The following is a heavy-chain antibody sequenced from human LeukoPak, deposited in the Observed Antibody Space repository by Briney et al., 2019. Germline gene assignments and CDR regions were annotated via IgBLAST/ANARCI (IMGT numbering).Heavy chain of an antibody. V-gene: IGHV3-9*01. J-gene: IGHJ4*02. CDR2: ISWNSGSI. Sequence: GGSLRLSCAASGFTFDDYAMHWVRQAPGKGLEWVSGISWNSGSIGYADSVKGRFTISRDNAKNSLYLQMNSLRVEDTAVYYCARGDRSAWFGELSDYWGQGTLVTVSS. CDR3: ARGDRSAWFGELSDY. CDR1: GFTFDDYA. D-gene: IGHD3-10*01.